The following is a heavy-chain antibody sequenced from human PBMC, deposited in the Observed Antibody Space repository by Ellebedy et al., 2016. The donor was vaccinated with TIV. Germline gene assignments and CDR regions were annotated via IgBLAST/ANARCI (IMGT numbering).Heavy chain of an antibody. D-gene: IGHD5-18*01. Sequence: GESLKISCAASGFTFSRYWMHWVRQAPGKGLVWVSRINSDGSSTSYADSVKGRFTISRDNAKNTLYLQMNNLRAEDTAVYYCARDFDTAPMKTIFDYWGHGTLVTVSS. V-gene: IGHV3-74*01. J-gene: IGHJ4*01. CDR3: ARDFDTAPMKTIFDY. CDR2: INSDGSST. CDR1: GFTFSRYW.